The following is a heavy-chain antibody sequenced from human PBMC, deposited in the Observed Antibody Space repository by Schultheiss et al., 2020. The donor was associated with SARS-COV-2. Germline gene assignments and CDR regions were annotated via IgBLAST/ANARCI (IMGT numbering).Heavy chain of an antibody. Sequence: GGSLRLSCAASGFTFSSYAMHWVRQAPGKGLEWVAVISYDGGNKYYADSVKGRFTISRDNSKNTLYLQMNSLRAEDTAVYYCARDFSSLAIGPSYGGPDYWGQGTLVTVSS. J-gene: IGHJ4*02. CDR1: GFTFSSYA. V-gene: IGHV3-30*01. CDR3: ARDFSSLAIGPSYGGPDY. CDR2: ISYDGGNK. D-gene: IGHD5-18*01.